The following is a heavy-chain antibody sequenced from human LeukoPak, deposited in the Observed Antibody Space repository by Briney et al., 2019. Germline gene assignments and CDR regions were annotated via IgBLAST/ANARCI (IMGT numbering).Heavy chain of an antibody. D-gene: IGHD2-21*02. CDR1: GGSISRYY. J-gene: IGHJ3*02. Sequence: SETLSLTCTVSGGSISRYYWSWIRQPPGKGLEWIGNIYYSGSTNYNPSLKSRVTISVDTSKNQFSLKLSSVTAADTAVYYCAREKGGIVVVTEAFDIWGQGTMVTVSS. CDR2: IYYSGST. CDR3: AREKGGIVVVTEAFDI. V-gene: IGHV4-59*12.